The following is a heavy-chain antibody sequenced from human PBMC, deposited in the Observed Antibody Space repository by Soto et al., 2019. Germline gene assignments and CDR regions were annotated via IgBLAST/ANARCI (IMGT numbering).Heavy chain of an antibody. CDR2: VSGSGGST. J-gene: IGHJ4*02. Sequence: EVQLLESGGGLVQPGGPLRVSCAVSGFTFSDYAMSWVRQAPGRGLEWVSGVSGSGGSTYYADSVKGRFTVSRDNAKNTLYLQMNSLRVEDTAVYYCARDGEGFWGQGTLVTVSS. D-gene: IGHD2-21*01. CDR1: GFTFSDYA. CDR3: ARDGEGF. V-gene: IGHV3-23*01.